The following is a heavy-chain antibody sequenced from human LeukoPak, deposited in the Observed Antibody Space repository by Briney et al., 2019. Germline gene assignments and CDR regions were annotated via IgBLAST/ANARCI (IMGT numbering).Heavy chain of an antibody. CDR1: GFTFSSYA. CDR2: ISGSGGST. V-gene: IGHV3-23*01. J-gene: IGHJ4*02. D-gene: IGHD3-9*01. Sequence: GGSLRLSCAASGFTFSSYAMSWVRQAPGKGLEWVSAISGSGGSTYYADSVKGRFTISRDNSKNTLYLQMNSLRAEDTAVYYCARAGVLRYFDWLFDEGDYWGQGTLVTVSS. CDR3: ARAGVLRYFDWLFDEGDY.